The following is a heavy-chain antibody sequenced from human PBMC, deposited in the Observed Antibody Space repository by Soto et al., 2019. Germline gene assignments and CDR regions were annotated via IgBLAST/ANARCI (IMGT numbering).Heavy chain of an antibody. J-gene: IGHJ6*01. Sequence: PGGPLRISCAASGSSLSSNYMSWVLQAPGKGLEWVSVIYSGGSTYYADSVKGRFTISRDNSKKTLYLQMNSLRAEDTAVYYCDEYHPYYDFWSGYSYYYDSYG. CDR2: IYSGGST. CDR1: GSSLSSNY. D-gene: IGHD3-3*01. V-gene: IGHV3-53*01. CDR3: DEYHPYYDFWSGYSYYYDSYG.